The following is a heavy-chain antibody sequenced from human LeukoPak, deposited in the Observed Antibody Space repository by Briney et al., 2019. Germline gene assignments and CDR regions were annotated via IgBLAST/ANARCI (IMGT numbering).Heavy chain of an antibody. CDR3: ARDEGYCSRTSCYGASKGMDV. Sequence: GASVKVSCKASGYTFTSYGISWVRQAPGQGLEWMGWISAYNGNTNYAQKLQGRVTMTTDTSTSTAYMELRSLRSDDTAVYYCARDEGYCSRTSCYGASKGMDVWGQGTAVIVSS. CDR1: GYTFTSYG. J-gene: IGHJ6*02. D-gene: IGHD2-2*01. V-gene: IGHV1-18*01. CDR2: ISAYNGNT.